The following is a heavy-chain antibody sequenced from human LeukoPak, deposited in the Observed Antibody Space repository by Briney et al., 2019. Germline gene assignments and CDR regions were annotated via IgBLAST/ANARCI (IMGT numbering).Heavy chain of an antibody. CDR2: IHYSGST. J-gene: IGHJ4*02. CDR1: GGSVSNGNYY. D-gene: IGHD6-19*01. Sequence: SETLSLTCTVSGGSVSNGNYYWGWIPQPPGKGLEWIGYIHYSGSTNYNPSLKSRVTISVDTSKNQFSLKLSSVTAADTAVYYCARAVAGIFDYWGQGTLVTVSS. V-gene: IGHV4-61*01. CDR3: ARAVAGIFDY.